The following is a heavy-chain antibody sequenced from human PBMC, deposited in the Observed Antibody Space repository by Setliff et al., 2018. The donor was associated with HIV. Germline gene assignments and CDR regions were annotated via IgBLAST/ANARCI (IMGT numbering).Heavy chain of an antibody. CDR3: ARQTRNRYDVLTGYSVL. D-gene: IGHD3-9*01. Sequence: SETLSLTCTVPGGSINRSNYYWGWIRQPPGKGLEWIGTISYTGSTYYDPSLKSRVTISLDTSKNQFSLELTSVTTEDTAVFYCARQTRNRYDVLTGYSVLWGQGILVTVSS. J-gene: IGHJ4*02. CDR1: GGSINRSNYY. CDR2: ISYTGST. V-gene: IGHV4-39*01.